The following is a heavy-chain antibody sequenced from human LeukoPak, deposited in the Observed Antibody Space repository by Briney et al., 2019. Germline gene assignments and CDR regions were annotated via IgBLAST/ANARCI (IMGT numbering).Heavy chain of an antibody. V-gene: IGHV4-39*01. Sequence: SETLSLTCTVSGGSISSSSYYWGWIRQPPGKGLEWIGSIYYSGSTYYNPSLKSRVTISVDTSKNQFSLKLSSVTAADTAVYYCARLRLYGSGTNYYYYMDVWGKGTTVTISS. CDR1: GGSISSSSYY. J-gene: IGHJ6*03. CDR2: IYYSGST. CDR3: ARLRLYGSGTNYYYYMDV. D-gene: IGHD3-10*01.